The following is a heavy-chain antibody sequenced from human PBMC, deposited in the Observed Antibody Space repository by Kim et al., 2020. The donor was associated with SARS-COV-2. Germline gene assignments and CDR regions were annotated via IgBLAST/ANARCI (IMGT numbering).Heavy chain of an antibody. D-gene: IGHD5-18*01. CDR2: ISYDGSNK. J-gene: IGHJ4*02. CDR3: VREGGDSFGPDY. V-gene: IGHV3-30-3*01. CDR1: GFTFRSCA. Sequence: GGSLRLSCAASGFTFRSCAIHWVRQAPGKGLEWVAVISYDGSNKNYADSVKGRFTISRDNSKNTLYLQMNSLRGEDTALYYCVREGGDSFGPDYWGQGTLVTVSS.